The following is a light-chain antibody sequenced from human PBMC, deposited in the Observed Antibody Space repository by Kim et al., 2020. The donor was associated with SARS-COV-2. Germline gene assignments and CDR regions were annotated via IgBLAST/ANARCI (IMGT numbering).Light chain of an antibody. CDR3: QQYGSSPYT. Sequence: LAPGEGATLSCRASQSVSSSYLAWYQHKPGQAPSLLIYGASSRATGIPDRFSGSGSGTDFTLTISRLEPEDFAVYYCQQYGSSPYTFGQGTKLEI. J-gene: IGKJ2*01. CDR1: QSVSSSY. V-gene: IGKV3-20*01. CDR2: GAS.